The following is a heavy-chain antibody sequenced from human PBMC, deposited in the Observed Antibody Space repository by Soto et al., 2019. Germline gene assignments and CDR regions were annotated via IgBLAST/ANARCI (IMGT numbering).Heavy chain of an antibody. CDR3: AKDRLNYGGNYVPHY. J-gene: IGHJ4*02. Sequence: QLLESGGGLVQSGGSLRLSCAASGFTFSSYAMNWVRQAPGKGLEWVSVISGSGDSTYYADSVKGRFTISRDNSKSTLYLQMNSLRAEDTALYYCAKDRLNYGGNYVPHYWGQGTLVTVSS. V-gene: IGHV3-23*01. CDR2: ISGSGDST. CDR1: GFTFSSYA. D-gene: IGHD4-17*01.